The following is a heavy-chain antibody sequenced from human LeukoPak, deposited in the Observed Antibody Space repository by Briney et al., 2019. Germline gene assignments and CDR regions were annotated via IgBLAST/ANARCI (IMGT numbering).Heavy chain of an antibody. V-gene: IGHV3-48*03. D-gene: IGHD2-21*02. CDR1: GFTFSSYE. Sequence: PGGSLRLSCAASGFTFSSYEMNWVCQAPGKGLKWVSYISSSGSTIYYADSVKGRFTISRDNAKNSLYLQMNSLRAEGTAVYYCARDQGRFKDCGGDCYAAFDIWGQGTMVTVSS. CDR3: ARDQGRFKDCGGDCYAAFDI. J-gene: IGHJ3*02. CDR2: ISSSGSTI.